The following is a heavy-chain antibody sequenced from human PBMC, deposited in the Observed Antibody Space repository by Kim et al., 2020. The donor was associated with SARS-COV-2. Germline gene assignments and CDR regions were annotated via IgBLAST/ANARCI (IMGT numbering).Heavy chain of an antibody. V-gene: IGHV1-3*04. D-gene: IGHD3-10*01. CDR3: ARGGPFSGSGSPFDY. Sequence: ASVKVSCKASGYTFSKNGIDWVRQAPGERLEWMGWINSGDGNTEYSEKFYDRLTITRDTSASASYLELSRLTSEDSGVYCCARGGPFSGSGSPFDYWGQGALVIVSS. CDR2: INSGDGNT. J-gene: IGHJ4*02. CDR1: GYTFSKNG.